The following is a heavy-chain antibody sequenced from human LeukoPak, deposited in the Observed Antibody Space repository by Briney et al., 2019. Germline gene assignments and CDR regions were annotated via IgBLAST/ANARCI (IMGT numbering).Heavy chain of an antibody. V-gene: IGHV4-31*03. D-gene: IGHD1-14*01. CDR3: ARGYSRIIDY. CDR1: GGSISSGGYY. Sequence: SETLSLTCTVSGGSISSGGYYWSWIRQHPGKGLEWIGYIYYSGSTYYNPSLKSRVTISVDTSKNQFSLKLSSVTAADTAVYYCARGYSRIIDYWGQGTLVTVSS. CDR2: IYYSGST. J-gene: IGHJ4*02.